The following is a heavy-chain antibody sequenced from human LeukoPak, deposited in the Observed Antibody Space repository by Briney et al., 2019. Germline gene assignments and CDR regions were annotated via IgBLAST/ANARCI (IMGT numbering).Heavy chain of an antibody. CDR2: VYCSGST. D-gene: IGHD4-17*01. V-gene: IGHV4-59*02. J-gene: IGHJ4*02. Sequence: SETLSLTCVVSGGSVSGYYWGWIRQPPGRGLEWIGYVYCSGSTNYSPSFKSRITISVDTSRNQFSLQLSSVTAADTAVYYCARAPKATVTTYSFDYWGQGTLVTVSS. CDR3: ARAPKATVTTYSFDY. CDR1: GGSVSGYY.